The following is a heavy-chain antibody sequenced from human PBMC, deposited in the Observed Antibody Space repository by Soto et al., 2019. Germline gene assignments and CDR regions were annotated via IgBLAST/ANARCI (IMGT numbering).Heavy chain of an antibody. J-gene: IGHJ6*02. CDR2: IIPIFGTA. Sequence: QVQLVQSGAEVKKPGSSVKVSCKASGGTFSSYAISWVRQAPGQGLAWMGGIIPIFGTANYAQKFQGRVTITGDESTSTAYMELSSLRSEDTAVNYCASEVNDRVGYYYYYGMDVWGQGTTVTVSS. D-gene: IGHD1-1*01. V-gene: IGHV1-69*12. CDR3: ASEVNDRVGYYYYYGMDV. CDR1: GGTFSSYA.